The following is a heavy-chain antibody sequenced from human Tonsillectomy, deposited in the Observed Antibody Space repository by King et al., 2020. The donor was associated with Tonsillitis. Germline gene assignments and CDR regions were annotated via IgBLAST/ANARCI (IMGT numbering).Heavy chain of an antibody. CDR1: GFTFSSYW. D-gene: IGHD3-22*01. V-gene: IGHV3-7*01. Sequence: VQLVESGGGLVQPGGSLRLSCAASGFTFSSYWMSWVRQAPGKGLEWVANIKQDGCEKYYVDSVKGRFTISRDNAKNSLYLQMSSLRAADTAVYYCARDGMYYYDSSGYYNSAFDIWGQGTMVTVSS. J-gene: IGHJ3*02. CDR2: IKQDGCEK. CDR3: ARDGMYYYDSSGYYNSAFDI.